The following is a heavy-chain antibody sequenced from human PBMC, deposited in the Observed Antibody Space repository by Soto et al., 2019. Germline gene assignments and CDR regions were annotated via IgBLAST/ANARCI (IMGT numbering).Heavy chain of an antibody. V-gene: IGHV3-23*01. D-gene: IGHD3-10*01. CDR2: FSGGRDTT. CDR3: AKFREYYQGSGSRTYYFYGMDV. Sequence: PGGSLRLSCVASGFTFSSYAMSWVRQAPGQRLEWVATFSGGRDTTWHADSVKGRFTVSRDSSKNTLSLQMNSLRPEDTALYDCAKFREYYQGSGSRTYYFYGMDVWGQGTTVTVSS. CDR1: GFTFSSYA. J-gene: IGHJ6*02.